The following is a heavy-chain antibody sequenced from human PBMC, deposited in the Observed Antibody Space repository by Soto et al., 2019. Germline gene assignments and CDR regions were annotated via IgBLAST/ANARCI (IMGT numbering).Heavy chain of an antibody. V-gene: IGHV3-64*01. Sequence: PGGSLRLSCAASGFTFSDYYMSWVRQAPGKGLEYVSVIGADGGNTYYANSVKGRLTISRDNSKNTLYLQMGSLRAEDTAVYYCAREPPTCGSDCYFLDYWGQGA. CDR2: IGADGGNT. D-gene: IGHD2-21*02. CDR1: GFTFSDYY. J-gene: IGHJ4*02. CDR3: AREPPTCGSDCYFLDY.